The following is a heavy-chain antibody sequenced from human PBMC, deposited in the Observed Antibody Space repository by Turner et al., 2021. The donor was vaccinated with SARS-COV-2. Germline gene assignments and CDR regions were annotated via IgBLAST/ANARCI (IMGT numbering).Heavy chain of an antibody. CDR3: ARDLGPYGMDV. CDR1: GLTVSSNY. CDR2: IYSGGST. D-gene: IGHD3-10*01. J-gene: IGHJ6*02. Sequence: EMQLVESGGGLIQPGGSLRLSCAASGLTVSSNYMSWVRQAPGKGLEWVSVIYSGGSTYYVDSVKGRFTISRDNSKNTLYLQMNSLRAEDTAVYYCARDLGPYGMDVWGQGTTVTVSS. V-gene: IGHV3-53*01.